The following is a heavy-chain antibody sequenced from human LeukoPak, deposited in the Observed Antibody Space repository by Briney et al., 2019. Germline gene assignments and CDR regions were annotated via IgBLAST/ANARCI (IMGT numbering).Heavy chain of an antibody. Sequence: GGSLRLSCAASGFTFSSYAMSWVRQAPGKGLEWVSAISGSGGSTYYADSVKGRFTISRGNSKNTLYLQMNSLRAEDTAVYYCAKDFRDGYSPFDYWGQGTLVTVSS. CDR3: AKDFRDGYSPFDY. D-gene: IGHD5-24*01. J-gene: IGHJ4*02. V-gene: IGHV3-23*01. CDR1: GFTFSSYA. CDR2: ISGSGGST.